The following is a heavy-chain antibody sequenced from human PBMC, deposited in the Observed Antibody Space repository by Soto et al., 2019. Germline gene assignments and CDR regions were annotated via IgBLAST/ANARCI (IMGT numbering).Heavy chain of an antibody. CDR2: IIPIFGTA. Sequence: QVQLVQSGAEVKKPGSSVKVSCKASGGTFSSYAISWVRQAPGQGLEWMGGIIPIFGTANYAQKFQGRVTITADESTSKAYIELSSLRSEDTAVYYCARDRLKRDRAMVLYYYSGMDVWGQGTTVTVSS. CDR3: ARDRLKRDRAMVLYYYSGMDV. CDR1: GGTFSSYA. D-gene: IGHD5-18*01. J-gene: IGHJ6*02. V-gene: IGHV1-69*01.